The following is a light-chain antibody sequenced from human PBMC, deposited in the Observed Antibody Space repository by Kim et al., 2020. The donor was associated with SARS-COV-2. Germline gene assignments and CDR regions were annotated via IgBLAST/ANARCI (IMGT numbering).Light chain of an antibody. CDR3: QTWGTGTWV. J-gene: IGLJ3*02. V-gene: IGLV4-69*01. CDR1: SGHSSYA. Sequence: ASVKPTGTLSSGHSSYAIAWHQQQPEKGPRYLMKLNSDGSHSKGDGIPDRFSGSSSGAERYLTISSLQSEDEADYYCQTWGTGTWVFGGGTKLTVL. CDR2: LNSDGSH.